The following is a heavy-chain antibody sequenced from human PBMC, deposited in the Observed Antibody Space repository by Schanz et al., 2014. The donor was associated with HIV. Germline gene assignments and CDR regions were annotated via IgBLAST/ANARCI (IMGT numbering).Heavy chain of an antibody. J-gene: IGHJ6*02. CDR2: ISYDGRNK. CDR3: AKDRNYYESKYRGKGNYYYYYGMDV. D-gene: IGHD3-22*01. Sequence: VQLVESGGGLVKPGGSLRLSCTASGFTFSDYSMNWVRQTPGKGLEWVAVISYDGRNKYFADSVKGRFTISRDNSKNSLSLLIKSLRADDAAVYYCAKDRNYYESKYRGKGNYYYYYGMDVWGQGTTVTVSS. V-gene: IGHV3-30*18. CDR1: GFTFSDYS.